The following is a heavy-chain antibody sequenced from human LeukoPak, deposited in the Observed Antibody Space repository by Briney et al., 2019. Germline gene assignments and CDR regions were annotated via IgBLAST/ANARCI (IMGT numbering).Heavy chain of an antibody. CDR1: GFTFSSYA. CDR3: AKDTLPVLSHTPFDY. CDR2: ISYDGSNK. Sequence: GRSLRLSCAASGFTFSSYAMHWVRQAPGKGLEWVAVISYDGSNKYYADSVKGRFTISRDNSKNTLYLQMNSLRAEDTAVYYCAKDTLPVLSHTPFDYWGQGTLVTVSS. V-gene: IGHV3-30-3*01. J-gene: IGHJ4*02.